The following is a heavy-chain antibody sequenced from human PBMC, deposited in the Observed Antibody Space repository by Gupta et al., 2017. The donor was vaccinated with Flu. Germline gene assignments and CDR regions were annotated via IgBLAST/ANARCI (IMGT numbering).Heavy chain of an antibody. CDR1: GFTFSSYG. J-gene: IGHJ3*02. CDR3: ARDGSIAAAGGAFDI. Sequence: QVQLVESGGGVVQPGRSLRLSCAASGFTFSSYGMHWVRQAPGKGLEWVAVIGYDGSNKYYADSVKGRFTISRDNSKNTLYLQMNSLRAEDTAVYYCARDGSIAAAGGAFDIWGQGTMVTVSS. V-gene: IGHV3-33*01. D-gene: IGHD6-13*01. CDR2: IGYDGSNK.